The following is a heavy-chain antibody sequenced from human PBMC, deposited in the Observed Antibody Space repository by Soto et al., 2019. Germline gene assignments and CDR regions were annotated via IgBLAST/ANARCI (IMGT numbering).Heavy chain of an antibody. CDR1: GFTFSSHG. CDR3: AKDHQTYNWDYLFDS. V-gene: IGHV3-30*18. D-gene: IGHD1-7*01. J-gene: IGHJ4*02. Sequence: GGSLRLSCSASGFTFSSHGMHWIRQAPGKGLEWVAVISNDGNNKYYADSVRGRFTLSRDNSKNMVYLQMDSLRVEDTAVYYCAKDHQTYNWDYLFDSWGPGTLVTVSS. CDR2: ISNDGNNK.